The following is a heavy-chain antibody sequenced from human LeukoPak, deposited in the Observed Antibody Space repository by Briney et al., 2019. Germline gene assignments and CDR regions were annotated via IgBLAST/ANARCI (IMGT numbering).Heavy chain of an antibody. CDR1: GGSFSGYY. CDR2: INHSGST. CDR3: ARVGTIVPYYYYYYMDV. J-gene: IGHJ6*03. V-gene: IGHV4-34*01. Sequence: SETLSLTCAVYGGSFSGYYWSWIRQPPGKGLEWIGEINHSGSTNYNPSLKSRVTISVDTSKNQFSLKLSSVTAADTAVYYCARVGTIVPYYYYYYMDVWDKGTTVTVSS. D-gene: IGHD3-3*01.